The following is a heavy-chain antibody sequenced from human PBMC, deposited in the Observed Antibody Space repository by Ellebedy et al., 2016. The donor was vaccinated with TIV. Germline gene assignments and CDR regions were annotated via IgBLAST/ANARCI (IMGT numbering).Heavy chain of an antibody. CDR1: GFSLTNTIMG. CDR3: ARAGKFCGGDCTYKFDY. J-gene: IGHJ4*02. D-gene: IGHD2-21*02. Sequence: SGPTLVKPKETLTLTCTVPGFSLTNTIMGVSWIRQPPGKALEWLAHIFSNDERSYASSLKSRLSISKDTSKGQVVLTMTNMDPVDTATYYCARAGKFCGGDCTYKFDYWGQGALVTVSS. CDR2: IFSNDER. V-gene: IGHV2-26*01.